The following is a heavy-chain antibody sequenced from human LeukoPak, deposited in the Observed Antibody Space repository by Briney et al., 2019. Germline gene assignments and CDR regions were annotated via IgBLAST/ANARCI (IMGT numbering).Heavy chain of an antibody. Sequence: GGSLRLSCTASDFILSTYAMSWVRQAPGKGLEWVSSISGNGAHPYYADSVRGRFSISRDFSRNAVFLQMSSLRVEDTATYYCAKAVDGRGYYFERGADFWGQGTMVTVSS. CDR3: AKAVDGRGYYFERGADF. V-gene: IGHV3-23*01. J-gene: IGHJ4*02. CDR2: ISGNGAHP. CDR1: DFILSTYA. D-gene: IGHD3-22*01.